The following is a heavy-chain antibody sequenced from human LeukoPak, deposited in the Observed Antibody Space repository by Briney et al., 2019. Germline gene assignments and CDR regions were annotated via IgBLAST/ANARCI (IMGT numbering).Heavy chain of an antibody. Sequence: GASLEVSCKASGYTFTDYYIHWVRQAPGQGLEWMGWINPKSGDTKYAQKFQVRVTMTRDSSISTAYLELSSLRSDDAAVYYCARDRLGGYSYGSPFQHWGQGTLVTVSS. V-gene: IGHV1-2*02. CDR3: ARDRLGGYSYGSPFQH. J-gene: IGHJ1*01. CDR1: GYTFTDYY. D-gene: IGHD5-12*01. CDR2: INPKSGDT.